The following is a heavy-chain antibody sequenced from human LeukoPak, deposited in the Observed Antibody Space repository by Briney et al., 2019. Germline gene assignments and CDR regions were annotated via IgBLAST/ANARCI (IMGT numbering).Heavy chain of an antibody. V-gene: IGHV3-30-3*01. CDR1: GFTFSSYA. CDR2: ISYDGSNK. D-gene: IGHD5-24*01. J-gene: IGHJ1*01. CDR3: ARETRGYKTKYFQH. Sequence: HPGGSLRLSCAASGFTFSSYAMPWVRQAPGKGLEWVAVISYDGSNKYYADSVKGRFTISRDNSKNTLYLQMNSLRAEDTAVYYCARETRGYKTKYFQHWGQGTLVTVSS.